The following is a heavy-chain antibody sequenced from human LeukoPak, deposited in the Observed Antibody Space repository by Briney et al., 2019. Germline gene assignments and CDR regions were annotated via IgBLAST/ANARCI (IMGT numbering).Heavy chain of an antibody. CDR3: ARFGTY. D-gene: IGHD3-16*01. Sequence: SETLSLTCSVSGGSISSSSDYWSWIRQPPGKGLEWIGEINHSGSTNYSPSPKSRVTISVDTSKNQFSLKLSSVTAADTAVYYCARFGTYWGQGILVTVSS. CDR1: GGSISSSSDY. J-gene: IGHJ4*02. V-gene: IGHV4-39*07. CDR2: INHSGST.